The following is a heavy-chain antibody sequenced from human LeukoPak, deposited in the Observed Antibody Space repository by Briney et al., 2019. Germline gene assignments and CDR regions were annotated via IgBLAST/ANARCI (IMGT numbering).Heavy chain of an antibody. J-gene: IGHJ4*02. Sequence: SETLSLTCAVYGGSFSGYYWSWIRQPPGKGLEWIGEINHSGSTNYNPSLKSRVTISVDTSKNQSSLKLSSVTAADTAVYYCARSGYSYADYWGQGTLVTVSS. CDR2: INHSGST. CDR3: ARSGYSYADY. D-gene: IGHD5-18*01. CDR1: GGSFSGYY. V-gene: IGHV4-34*01.